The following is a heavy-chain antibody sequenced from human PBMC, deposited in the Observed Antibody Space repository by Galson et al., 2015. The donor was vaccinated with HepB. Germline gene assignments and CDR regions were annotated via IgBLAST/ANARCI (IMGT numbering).Heavy chain of an antibody. CDR2: ISSNGGST. CDR3: ARESHIVATMIYYFDY. Sequence: SLRLSCAASGFTFSNYAMTWVRQAPGKGLVWVSGISSNGGSTYYADSVKGRFTISRDNPKNTMYLQMGSLRAEDMAVYYCARESHIVATMIYYFDYWGQGTLVTVSS. D-gene: IGHD5-12*01. CDR1: GFTFSNYA. J-gene: IGHJ4*02. V-gene: IGHV3-64*02.